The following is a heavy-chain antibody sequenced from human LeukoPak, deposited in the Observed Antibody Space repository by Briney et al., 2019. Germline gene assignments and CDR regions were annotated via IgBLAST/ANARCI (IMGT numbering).Heavy chain of an antibody. D-gene: IGHD5-12*01. J-gene: IGHJ4*02. CDR3: AKSGIVATIPLDY. CDR2: TWYDGSNK. V-gene: IGHV3-33*06. CDR1: GFTFSSYG. Sequence: PGGSLRLSCAASGFTFSSYGMHWVRQAPGKGREWVAVTWYDGSNKYYADSVKGRFTISRDNSKNTLYLQMNSLRAEDTAVYYCAKSGIVATIPLDYWGQGTLVTVSS.